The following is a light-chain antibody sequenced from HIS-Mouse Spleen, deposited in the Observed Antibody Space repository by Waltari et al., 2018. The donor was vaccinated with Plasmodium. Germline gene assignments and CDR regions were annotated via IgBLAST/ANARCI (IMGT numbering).Light chain of an antibody. CDR2: DAS. CDR1: QSVSSY. J-gene: IGKJ4*01. V-gene: IGKV3-11*01. CDR3: QQRSNWPRVLT. Sequence: EIVLTQSPATLSLSPGERATLSCRASQSVSSYLAWYQQKPGQAPRLLIYDASNRATGIPARFSGSESGTDFTLTISSLEPEDFAVYYCQQRSNWPRVLTFGGGTKVEIE.